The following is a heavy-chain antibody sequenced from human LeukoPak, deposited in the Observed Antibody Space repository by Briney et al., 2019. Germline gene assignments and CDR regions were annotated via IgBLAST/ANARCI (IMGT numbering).Heavy chain of an antibody. Sequence: EASVKVSCKASGYTFTGYYMHWVRQAPGQGLEWMGWINPNSGGTNYAQKFQGRVTMTRDTSISTAYMELSRLRSDDTAVYYCAEEGWELLLPRLYYFDYWGQGTLVTVSS. CDR3: AEEGWELLLPRLYYFDY. V-gene: IGHV1-2*02. D-gene: IGHD2-15*01. J-gene: IGHJ4*02. CDR2: INPNSGGT. CDR1: GYTFTGYY.